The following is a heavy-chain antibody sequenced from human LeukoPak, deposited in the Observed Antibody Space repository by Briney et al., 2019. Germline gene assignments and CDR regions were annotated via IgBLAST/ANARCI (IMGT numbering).Heavy chain of an antibody. Sequence: GGSLRLSCVASGFTFSSYAMSWVRQAPGKGLEWVAVISHDGSNTDYTDSVKGRFTISRDNSKNTLYLQMNSLRAEDTAVYYCAKEMKPWMHFDYWGQGTLVTVSS. CDR1: GFTFSSYA. J-gene: IGHJ4*02. D-gene: IGHD5-12*01. V-gene: IGHV3-30*18. CDR2: ISHDGSNT. CDR3: AKEMKPWMHFDY.